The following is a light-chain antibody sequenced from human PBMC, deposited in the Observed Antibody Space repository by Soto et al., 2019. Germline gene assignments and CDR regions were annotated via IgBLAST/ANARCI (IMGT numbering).Light chain of an antibody. V-gene: IGKV3-20*01. CDR3: QQSGSSPFP. CDR2: GAS. Sequence: EIVLTQSPGSLSLSPGDRATLSCTASQTVSSTYLAWYQQKPGQSPSLLVSGASNRATDIPDRFSGSGSGTDFTLTISRLEPEDFAVYYCQQSGSSPFPFGQGTRLEIK. J-gene: IGKJ2*01. CDR1: QTVSSTY.